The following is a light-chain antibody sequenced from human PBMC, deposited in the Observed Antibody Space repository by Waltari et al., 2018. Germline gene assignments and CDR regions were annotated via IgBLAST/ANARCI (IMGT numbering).Light chain of an antibody. CDR2: DAS. Sequence: EIVLTQSPGTLSLSPGERATLSCRASQSVSKFLAWYQQKPGQAPRLLIYDASTRATGIPDRFSATGWGTDFSRSISRLEPEDFAVYYCQKYGTLPATFGQGTKVQMK. V-gene: IGKV3-20*01. CDR1: QSVSKF. CDR3: QKYGTLPAT. J-gene: IGKJ1*01.